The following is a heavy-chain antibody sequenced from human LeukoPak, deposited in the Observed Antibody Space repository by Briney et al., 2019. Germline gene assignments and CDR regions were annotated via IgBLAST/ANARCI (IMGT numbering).Heavy chain of an antibody. Sequence: SETLSLTCTVSGGSISSSSYYWGWIRQPPGKGLEWIGSIYYSGSTYYNPSLKSRVTISVDKSKNQFSLKLSSVTAADTAVYYCATHHKSPIAAAGMHYWGQGTQVTVSS. V-gene: IGHV4-39*07. J-gene: IGHJ4*02. CDR3: ATHHKSPIAAAGMHY. CDR1: GGSISSSSYY. D-gene: IGHD6-13*01. CDR2: IYYSGST.